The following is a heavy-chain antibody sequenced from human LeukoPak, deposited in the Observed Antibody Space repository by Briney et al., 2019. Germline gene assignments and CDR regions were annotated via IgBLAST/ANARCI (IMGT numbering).Heavy chain of an antibody. D-gene: IGHD3-10*01. CDR1: GYTFTSYG. J-gene: IGHJ5*02. Sequence: ASVKVSCKASGYTFTSYGISWVRQAPGQGLEWMGWISAYNGNTNYAQKFQGWVTMTRDTSISTAYMEVTRLRSDDTAVYYCARDYGSGSYDFWFDPWGQGTLVTVSS. CDR2: ISAYNGNT. CDR3: ARDYGSGSYDFWFDP. V-gene: IGHV1-18*01.